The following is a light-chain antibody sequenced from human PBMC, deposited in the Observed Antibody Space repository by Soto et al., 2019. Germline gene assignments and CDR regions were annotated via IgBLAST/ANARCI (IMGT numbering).Light chain of an antibody. CDR1: SSDVGGYNY. J-gene: IGLJ3*02. CDR2: EVS. Sequence: QSALTQPPSASGSPGQSVTISCTGTSSDVGGYNYVSWYQQHPGKAPKLIISEVSKRPSGVPDRFSGSKSGNTASLTVSGLQAEDEADYYCSSYVGDNTRVFGGGTELTVL. CDR3: SSYVGDNTRV. V-gene: IGLV2-8*01.